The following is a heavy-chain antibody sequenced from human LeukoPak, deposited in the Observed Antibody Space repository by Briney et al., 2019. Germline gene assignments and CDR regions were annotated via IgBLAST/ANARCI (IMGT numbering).Heavy chain of an antibody. V-gene: IGHV1-2*02. CDR3: ARERRIGYCSGGSCYDQIGY. J-gene: IGHJ4*02. CDR2: INPNGGGT. CDR1: GYTFTGYY. Sequence: ASVKVSCKASGYTFTGYYMHWVRQAPGQGVEWMGWINPNGGGTNYAQKFQGRVTMTRDTSISTAYMELSRLRSDDTAVYYCARERRIGYCSGGSCYDQIGYWGQGTLVTVSS. D-gene: IGHD2-15*01.